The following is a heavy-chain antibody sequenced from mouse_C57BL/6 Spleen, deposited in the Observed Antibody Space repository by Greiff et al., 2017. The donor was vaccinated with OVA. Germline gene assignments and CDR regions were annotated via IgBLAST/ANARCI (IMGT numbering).Heavy chain of an antibody. Sequence: VQLQQPGAELVKPGASVKMSCKASGYTFTSYWITWVKQRPGQGLEWIGDIYPGSGSTNYNEKFKSKATLTVDTSSSTAYMQLSSLTSEDSAVYYCARGGYDGEGFDYWGQGTTLTVSS. CDR3: ARGGYDGEGFDY. V-gene: IGHV1-55*01. D-gene: IGHD2-2*01. CDR2: IYPGSGST. J-gene: IGHJ2*01. CDR1: GYTFTSYW.